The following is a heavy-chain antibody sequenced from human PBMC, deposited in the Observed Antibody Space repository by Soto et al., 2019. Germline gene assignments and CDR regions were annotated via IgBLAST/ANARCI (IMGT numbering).Heavy chain of an antibody. V-gene: IGHV1-18*01. D-gene: IGHD1-1*01. Sequence: QVQLVQSGAEVKKPGASVKVSCKASGYTFTSYGISWVRQAPGQGLEWVGWISGYDVNTDYAHKFRGRVTMTTDTSTSTAYMDLRSLTSDDTAVYYCARHNSQWPNWFDHWGQGTLVTVSS. J-gene: IGHJ5*02. CDR1: GYTFTSYG. CDR2: ISGYDVNT. CDR3: ARHNSQWPNWFDH.